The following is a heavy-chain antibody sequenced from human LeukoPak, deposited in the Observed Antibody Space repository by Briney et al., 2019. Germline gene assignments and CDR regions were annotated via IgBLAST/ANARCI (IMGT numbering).Heavy chain of an antibody. CDR1: GFTLSSYA. Sequence: GSLRLSCAASGFTLSSYAMSWVRQAPGKGLEWVSAISGSGGSTYYADSVKGRFTISRDNSKNTLYLQMNSLRAEDTAVYYCAKDLAVAPYYFDYWGQGTLVTVSS. J-gene: IGHJ4*02. D-gene: IGHD6-19*01. V-gene: IGHV3-23*01. CDR3: AKDLAVAPYYFDY. CDR2: ISGSGGST.